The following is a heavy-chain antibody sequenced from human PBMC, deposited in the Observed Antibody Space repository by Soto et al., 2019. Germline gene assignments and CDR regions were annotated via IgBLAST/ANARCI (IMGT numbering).Heavy chain of an antibody. J-gene: IGHJ4*02. CDR3: ARDVGYYDSSGYYEITLFDY. CDR1: GFTFSSYI. CDR2: ISSSSSYI. Sequence: GGSLRLSCAASGFTFSSYIMNWVRQAPGEGLEWVSSISSSSSYIYYADSVKGRFTISRDNAKNSLYLQMNSLRAEDTAVYYCARDVGYYDSSGYYEITLFDYWGQGTLVTVSS. V-gene: IGHV3-21*01. D-gene: IGHD3-22*01.